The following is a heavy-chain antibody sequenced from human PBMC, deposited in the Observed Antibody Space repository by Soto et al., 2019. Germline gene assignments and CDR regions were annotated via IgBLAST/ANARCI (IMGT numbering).Heavy chain of an antibody. CDR1: GFTFSSCS. CDR2: ISRSGAYI. CDR3: ARDGSAWSRDL. J-gene: IGHJ4*02. D-gene: IGHD6-19*01. V-gene: IGHV3-21*01. Sequence: EVELVESGGGLVKPGGSLRLSCAASGFTFSSCSMNWVRQAPGRGLEWVSVISRSGAYIYYADSVKGRFTISRDNAKNSLYLQMNSLRVEDTAVYYCARDGSAWSRDLWGQGTLVTVSS.